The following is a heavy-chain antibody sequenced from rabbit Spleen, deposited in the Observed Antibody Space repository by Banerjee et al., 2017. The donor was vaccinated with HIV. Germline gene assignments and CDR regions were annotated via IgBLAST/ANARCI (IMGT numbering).Heavy chain of an antibody. CDR1: GFTTTNSGY. CDR2: TYNGGANI. Sequence: QSLQESGGGLFQPGASLTLTCTASGFTTTNSGYMCWVRQAPGKGLEWIACTYNGGANIYYASWATGRFTISKTSSTTVPLQMTSLTAADTATYFCARASSAWVNGMDFWGPGTLVTVS. J-gene: IGHJ6*01. D-gene: IGHD1-1*01. V-gene: IGHV1S40*01. CDR3: ARASSAWVNGMDF.